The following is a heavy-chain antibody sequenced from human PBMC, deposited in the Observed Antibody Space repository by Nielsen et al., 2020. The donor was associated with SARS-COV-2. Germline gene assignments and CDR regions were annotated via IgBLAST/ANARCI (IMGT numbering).Heavy chain of an antibody. V-gene: IGHV1-46*01. Sequence: ASVKVSCKASGYTFTSYGISWVRQAPGQGLEWVGSINPSGDNTRNAQNLQGRVTMTRDTSTSTVYMELSSLRSEDTAVYYCARVYSTGRYDYWGQGTLVTVSS. J-gene: IGHJ4*02. CDR2: INPSGDNT. CDR1: GYTFTSYG. D-gene: IGHD5-18*01. CDR3: ARVYSTGRYDY.